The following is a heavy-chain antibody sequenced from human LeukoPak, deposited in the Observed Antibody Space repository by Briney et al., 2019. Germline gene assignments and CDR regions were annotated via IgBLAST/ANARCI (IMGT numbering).Heavy chain of an antibody. CDR3: ARDLSGYCSGGSCYGIDAFDI. J-gene: IGHJ3*02. CDR2: IYYSGST. V-gene: IGHV4-61*01. D-gene: IGHD2-15*01. CDR1: GGSISSSSYY. Sequence: LETLSLTCTVSGGSISSSSYYWSWIRQPPGKGLEWIGYIYYSGSTNYNPSLKSRVTISVDTSKNQFSLKLSSVTAADTAVYYCARDLSGYCSGGSCYGIDAFDIWGQGTMVTVSS.